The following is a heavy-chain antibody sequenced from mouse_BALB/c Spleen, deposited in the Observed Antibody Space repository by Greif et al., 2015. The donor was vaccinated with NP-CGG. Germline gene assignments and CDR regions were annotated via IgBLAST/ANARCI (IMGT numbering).Heavy chain of an antibody. CDR2: INPDSSTI. CDR1: GFDFSRYW. J-gene: IGHJ3*01. V-gene: IGHV4-1*02. D-gene: IGHD2-4*01. Sequence: EVQRVEPGGGLVQPGGSLKVSCAASGFDFSRYWMSWVRQAPGKGLEWIGEINPDSSTINYTPSLKDKFIISRDNAKKTLYLQISKVRSDDTALYYCARRESTMITTFAYWVQGTLVPVST. CDR3: ARRESTMITTFAY.